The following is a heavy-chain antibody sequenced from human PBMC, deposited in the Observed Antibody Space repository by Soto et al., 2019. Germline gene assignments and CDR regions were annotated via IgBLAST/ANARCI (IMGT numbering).Heavy chain of an antibody. CDR3: SRQASDFWSGKPQYYMDV. D-gene: IGHD3-3*01. J-gene: IGHJ6*03. CDR2: IRSKPNNYAT. V-gene: IGHV3-73*01. CDR1: GFTFSGSA. Sequence: EVQLVESGGGLVQPGGSLKLSCAASGFTFSGSAMHWVRQASGKGLEWVGRIRSKPNNYATAYGASVKGRFTISRDYSKNTAYLQMSSLNTEDTAVYYCSRQASDFWSGKPQYYMDVWGKGTTVTVSS.